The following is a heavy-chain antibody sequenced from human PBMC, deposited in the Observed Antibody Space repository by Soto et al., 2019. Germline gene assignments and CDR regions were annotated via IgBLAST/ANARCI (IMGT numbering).Heavy chain of an antibody. V-gene: IGHV6-1*01. CDR1: GDSVSSGTVV. J-gene: IGHJ3*02. CDR3: PRGIYDTSVGTAFDI. Sequence: SQTLSLTCAISGDSVSSGTVVWNWIRPSPSRGLEWLGRTYYRSRWYHEYVVFLQSRISINPDTSKNHYTLQLNSVTPEDTAVYYCPRGIYDTSVGTAFDIWGHGTKVTVSS. D-gene: IGHD1-1*01. CDR2: TYYRSRWYH.